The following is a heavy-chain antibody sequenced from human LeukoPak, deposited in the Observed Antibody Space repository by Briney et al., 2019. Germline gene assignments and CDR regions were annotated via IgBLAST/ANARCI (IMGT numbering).Heavy chain of an antibody. Sequence: GGSLRLSCAASVFTFSGYEMNWVRQAPGKGLEWVSYIGTSGVTTVYADSVKGRFTISRDNARNTLYLQMNDLRIEDTAVYYCARGARSGSYNYMDVWGKGTTVTVS. D-gene: IGHD1-26*01. CDR1: VFTFSGYE. V-gene: IGHV3-48*03. J-gene: IGHJ6*03. CDR2: IGTSGVTT. CDR3: ARGARSGSYNYMDV.